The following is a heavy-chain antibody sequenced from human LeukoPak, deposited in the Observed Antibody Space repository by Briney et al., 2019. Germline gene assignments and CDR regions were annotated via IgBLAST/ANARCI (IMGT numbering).Heavy chain of an antibody. V-gene: IGHV4-34*01. CDR3: ARRYCSSTSCYLYAMDV. D-gene: IGHD2-2*01. J-gene: IGHJ6*03. CDR1: GGSFSGYY. Sequence: SETLSLTCAVYGGSFSGYYWSLIRQPPGKGLEWIGEINHSGSTNYNPSLKSRVTISVDTSKNQFSLKLSSVTAADTAVYYCARRYCSSTSCYLYAMDVWGKGTTVTVSS. CDR2: INHSGST.